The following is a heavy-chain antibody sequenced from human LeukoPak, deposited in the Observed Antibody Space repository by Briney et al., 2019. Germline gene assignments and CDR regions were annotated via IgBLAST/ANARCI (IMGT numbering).Heavy chain of an antibody. Sequence: PGGSLRLSCAASGFTVSSNYMSWVRQAPGKGLEWVSVIYSGGSTYYADSVKGRFTISRDNSKNTLYLQMNSLRAEDTAVYYCARGDCSGGSCYYPYYFDYWGQGTLVTVSS. CDR1: GFTVSSNY. D-gene: IGHD2-15*01. CDR2: IYSGGST. V-gene: IGHV3-66*01. CDR3: ARGDCSGGSCYYPYYFDY. J-gene: IGHJ4*02.